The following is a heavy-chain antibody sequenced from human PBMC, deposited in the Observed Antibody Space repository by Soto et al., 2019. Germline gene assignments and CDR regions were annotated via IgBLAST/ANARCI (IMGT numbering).Heavy chain of an antibody. CDR3: ARDFLGYGSGSYYKRDY. Sequence: QVQLVQSGAEVKKPGASVKVSCKASGYTFTGYYMHWVRQAPGQGLEWMGWINPNSGGTNYAQKFQCRVTMTRDTSISTAYMELSRLRSDDTAVYYCARDFLGYGSGSYYKRDYWGQGTLVTVSS. J-gene: IGHJ4*02. D-gene: IGHD3-10*01. V-gene: IGHV1-2*02. CDR2: INPNSGGT. CDR1: GYTFTGYY.